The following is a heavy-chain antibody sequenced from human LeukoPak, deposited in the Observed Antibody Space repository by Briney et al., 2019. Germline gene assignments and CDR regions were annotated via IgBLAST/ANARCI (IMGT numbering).Heavy chain of an antibody. CDR1: GFTFANSW. CDR2: MNPDGSVK. CDR3: ARDPDHGALDY. V-gene: IGHV3-7*01. Sequence: GGSLRLSCAASGFTFANSWMTWVRQAPGKGLEWVGDMNPDGSVKAYVDSVKGRFTMSIDNTEKSLYLQMNSLRADDTAIYYCARDPDHGALDYWGQGTLVTVSS. D-gene: IGHD3-10*01. J-gene: IGHJ4*02.